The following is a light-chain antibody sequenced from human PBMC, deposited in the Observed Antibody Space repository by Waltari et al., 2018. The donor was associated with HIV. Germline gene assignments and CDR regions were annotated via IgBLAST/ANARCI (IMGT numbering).Light chain of an antibody. J-gene: IGLJ2*01. V-gene: IGLV2-14*01. Sequence: QSALTQPASVSGSPGQSITISCTGTTRDVGGYYYVSWYQQHPGNAPKLLIYEVTNRPSGVSNRFSGSKSGNTASLTISGLQADDEADYYCSSYTSSSTVVFGGGTKLTVL. CDR1: TRDVGGYYY. CDR3: SSYTSSSTVV. CDR2: EVT.